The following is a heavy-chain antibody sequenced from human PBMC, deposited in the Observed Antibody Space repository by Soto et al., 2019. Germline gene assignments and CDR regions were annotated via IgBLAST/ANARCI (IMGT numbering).Heavy chain of an antibody. D-gene: IGHD6-19*01. V-gene: IGHV1-69*13. CDR1: GGTFSSYA. CDR2: IIPIFGTA. Sequence: SVKVSCKASGGTFSSYAISWVRQAPGQGLEWMGGIIPIFGTANYAQKFQGRVTITADESPSTAYMELSSLRSEDTAVYYCAREASGWKYNWFDPWGQGTLVTVSS. CDR3: AREASGWKYNWFDP. J-gene: IGHJ5*02.